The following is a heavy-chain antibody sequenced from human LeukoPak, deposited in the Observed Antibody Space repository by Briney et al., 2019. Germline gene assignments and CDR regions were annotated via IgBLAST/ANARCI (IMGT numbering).Heavy chain of an antibody. CDR2: LFSGGDT. CDR3: ARVWAGDYYYYYGMDV. D-gene: IGHD3/OR15-3a*01. V-gene: IGHV3-66*01. Sequence: GGSLRLSCAASKFTVSSNYMSWVRQAPGKGLEWVSVLFSGGDTYYADSVKDRFIISRDNSKNTLYLQMNSLRAEDTAVYYCARVWAGDYYYYYGMDVWGLGTTVTVSS. CDR1: KFTVSSNY. J-gene: IGHJ6*02.